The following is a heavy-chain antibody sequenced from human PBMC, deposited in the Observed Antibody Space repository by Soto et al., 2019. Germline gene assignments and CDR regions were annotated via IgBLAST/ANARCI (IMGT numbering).Heavy chain of an antibody. J-gene: IGHJ4*02. CDR3: ARVHYYYDSSGYHALFDY. CDR1: GCSISSGGYY. D-gene: IGHD3-22*01. CDR2: IYYTGST. V-gene: IGHV4-61*08. Sequence: SETLSLTCTFSGCSISSGGYYWSWIRQPPGKGLEWIGYIYYTGSTNYNPSLKSRVTISVDTSKNQFSLKLSSVTAADTAVYYCARVHYYYDSSGYHALFDYWGQGTLVTVSS.